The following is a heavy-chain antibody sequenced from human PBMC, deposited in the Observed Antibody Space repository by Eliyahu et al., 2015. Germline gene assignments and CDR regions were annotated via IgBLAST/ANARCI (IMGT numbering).Heavy chain of an antibody. CDR1: GXSFSGXY. CDR2: INHSGST. J-gene: IGHJ6*02. V-gene: IGHV4-34*01. D-gene: IGHD3-10*01. CDR3: ARRIRPLMITMVRGYASGMDV. Sequence: QVQLQQWGAGLLKPSXXLSLXCXVYGXSFSGXYWXWXRQPPGKGLEWIGEINHSGSTNYNPSLKSRVTISVDTSKNQFSLKLSSVTAADTAVYYCARRIRPLMITMVRGYASGMDVWGQGTTVTVSS.